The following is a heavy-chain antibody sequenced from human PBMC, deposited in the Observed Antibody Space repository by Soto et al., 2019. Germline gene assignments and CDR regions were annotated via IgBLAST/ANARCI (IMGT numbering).Heavy chain of an antibody. D-gene: IGHD3-16*01. CDR2: IYYSGST. Sequence: PXGTLSLTCTVSGGSISSYHWSWIRQPPGKGLEWIGYIYYSGSTNYNPSLKSRVTISVDTSKNQFSLKLSSVTAADTAVYYCARDMMWSWFDPWGQGTLVTVS. CDR3: ARDMMWSWFDP. J-gene: IGHJ5*02. CDR1: GGSISSYH. V-gene: IGHV4-59*01.